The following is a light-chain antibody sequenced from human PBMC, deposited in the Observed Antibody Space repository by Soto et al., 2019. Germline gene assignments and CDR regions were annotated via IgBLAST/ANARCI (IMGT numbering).Light chain of an antibody. J-gene: IGKJ2*01. CDR1: QSMSSW. CDR2: DAS. CDR3: QQYNSYSPYT. Sequence: DIQMTQSPSTLSASVGDRVTITCRASQSMSSWLAWYQQKPGKAPKLLIYDASSLESGVPSRFSGSGSGTEFTLTISSLQPDDFATYYCQQYNSYSPYTFGQGTKLEIK. V-gene: IGKV1-5*01.